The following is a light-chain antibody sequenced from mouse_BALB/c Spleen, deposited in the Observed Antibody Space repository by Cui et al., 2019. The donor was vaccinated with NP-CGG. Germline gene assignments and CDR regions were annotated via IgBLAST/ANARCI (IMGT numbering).Light chain of an antibody. CDR2: GTN. J-gene: IGLJ1*01. CDR3: DLWYSNHWV. Sequence: QAVVTQESALTTSPGETVTLTCRSSTGAVTTSNYANWVQEKPDHLFTGLIGGTNNRAPGVPARFSGSLIGDKVALTITGAQTEDEAIYFCDLWYSNHWVFGGGTKLTVL. V-gene: IGLV1*01. CDR1: TGAVTTSNY.